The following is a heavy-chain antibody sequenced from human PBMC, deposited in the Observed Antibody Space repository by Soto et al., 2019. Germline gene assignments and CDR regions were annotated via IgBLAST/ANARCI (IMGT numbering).Heavy chain of an antibody. Sequence: EVHLLESGGGLVQPGGSLRLSCAASGFTFSSYDMSWVRQAPGKGLEWVSSITKGGGTTSYADSVRGRFTISRDNSKNTLYLQMNSLRAEDTAIYHCAYRTGFDYWGQGTLVTVSS. J-gene: IGHJ4*02. CDR3: AYRTGFDY. V-gene: IGHV3-23*01. CDR2: ITKGGGTT. CDR1: GFTFSSYD.